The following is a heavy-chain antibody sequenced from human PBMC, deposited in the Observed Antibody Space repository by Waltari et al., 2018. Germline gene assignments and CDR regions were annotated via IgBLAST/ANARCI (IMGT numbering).Heavy chain of an antibody. D-gene: IGHD4-17*01. Sequence: EVQLVESGGGLVQPGGSLRVSCAASGFTFSSHWMTWVRQAPGKGLEWVANINGDGSEKYYVDSVKARFTISRDIAKNSLYLQMDSLRAEATAFYYCATADYGGTAYFDYWCQGTLVTVSS. CDR2: INGDGSEK. V-gene: IGHV3-7*01. J-gene: IGHJ4*02. CDR1: GFTFSSHW. CDR3: ATADYGGTAYFDY.